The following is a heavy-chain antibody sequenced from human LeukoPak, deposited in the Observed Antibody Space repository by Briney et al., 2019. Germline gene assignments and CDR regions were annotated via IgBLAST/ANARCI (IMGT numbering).Heavy chain of an antibody. D-gene: IGHD3-9*01. Sequence: SETLSLTCTVSGGSISSYYWSWIRQPAGKGLEWIGRIYTSGSTNYSPSLKSRVTMSVDTSKNQFSLKLSSVTAADTAVYYCARVCDDILTGYYCYWGQGTLVTVSS. V-gene: IGHV4-4*07. CDR1: GGSISSYY. CDR3: ARVCDDILTGYYCY. CDR2: IYTSGST. J-gene: IGHJ4*02.